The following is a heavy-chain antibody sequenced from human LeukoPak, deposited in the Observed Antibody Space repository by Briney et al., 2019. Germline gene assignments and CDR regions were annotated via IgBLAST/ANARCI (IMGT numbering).Heavy chain of an antibody. J-gene: IGHJ4*02. CDR2: ISAYNGNK. CDR3: ARDLRGIVGATTLDY. Sequence: ASVKVSCKASGYTFTSYGISWVRQAPGQGLEWMAWISAYNGNKIYAQKLQGRVTMTTDISTSTPYMEVKSLRSDDTAVYYCARDLRGIVGATTLDYWGQGTLVTVSS. V-gene: IGHV1-18*01. D-gene: IGHD1-26*01. CDR1: GYTFTSYG.